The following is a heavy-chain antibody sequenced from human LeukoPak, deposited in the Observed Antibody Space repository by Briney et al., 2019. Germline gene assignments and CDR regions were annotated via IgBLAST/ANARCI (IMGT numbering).Heavy chain of an antibody. J-gene: IGHJ5*02. CDR2: IYTSGST. CDR1: GGSISTYY. D-gene: IGHD1-26*01. CDR3: ARLQKGYSGSYYAWFDP. Sequence: SEALPLTCTVSGGSISTYYWSWVRQPPGKGLEWIGYIYTSGSTNYNPSLKSRVTISVDTSKNQFSLKLSSVTAADTAVYYCARLQKGYSGSYYAWFDPWGQGTLVTVSS. V-gene: IGHV4-4*09.